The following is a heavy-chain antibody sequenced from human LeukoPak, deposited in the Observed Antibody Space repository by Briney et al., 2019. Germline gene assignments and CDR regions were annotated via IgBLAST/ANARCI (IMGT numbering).Heavy chain of an antibody. CDR2: IYYSGST. V-gene: IGHV4-59*12. J-gene: IGHJ4*02. CDR1: GGSISSYY. CDR3: ARVVSGGTFDY. Sequence: SETLSLTCTVSGGSISSYYWSWIRQPPGKGLEWIGYIYYSGSTNYNPSLKSRVTISVDTSKNQFSLKVNSVTAADTAVYYCARVVSGGTFDYWGPGTLVTVSS. D-gene: IGHD1-1*01.